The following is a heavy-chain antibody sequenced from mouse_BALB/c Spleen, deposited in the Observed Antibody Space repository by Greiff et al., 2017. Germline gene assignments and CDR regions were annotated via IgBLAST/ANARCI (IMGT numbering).Heavy chain of an antibody. D-gene: IGHD1-1*01. V-gene: IGHV5-4*02. Sequence: EVKLVESGGGLVKPGGSLKLSCAASGFTFSDYYMYWVRQTPEKRLEWVATISDGGSYTYYPDSVKGRFTISRDNAKNNLYLQMSSLKSEDTAMYYCARDGWAYGAMDYWGQGTSVTVSS. CDR1: GFTFSDYY. CDR2: ISDGGSYT. J-gene: IGHJ4*01. CDR3: ARDGWAYGAMDY.